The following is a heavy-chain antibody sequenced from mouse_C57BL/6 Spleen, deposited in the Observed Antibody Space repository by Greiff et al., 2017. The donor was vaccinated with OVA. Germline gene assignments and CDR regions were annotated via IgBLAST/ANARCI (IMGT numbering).Heavy chain of an antibody. CDR3: ARSPPYYGSSYYFDY. CDR2: IYPSDSET. CDR1: GYTFTSYW. J-gene: IGHJ2*01. V-gene: IGHV1-61*01. Sequence: QVQLQQPGAELVRPGSSVKLSCKASGYTFTSYWMDWVKQRPGQGLEWIGNIYPSDSETHYNQKFKDKATLTVDKSSSTAYMQLSSLTSEDSAVYYCARSPPYYGSSYYFDYWGQGTTLTVSS. D-gene: IGHD1-1*01.